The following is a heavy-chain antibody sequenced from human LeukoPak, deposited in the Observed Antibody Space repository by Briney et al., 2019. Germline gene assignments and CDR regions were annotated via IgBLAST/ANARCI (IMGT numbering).Heavy chain of an antibody. Sequence: PGGSLRLSCAASGFTFSSFAMTWVRQAPGEGLGWVSSISSSSSYIYYADSVKGRFTISRDNAKNSLYLQMNSLRAEDTAVYYCARDLGFFALDFWGRGVLVTVSS. J-gene: IGHJ4*02. D-gene: IGHD6-25*01. CDR1: GFTFSSFA. V-gene: IGHV3-21*01. CDR2: ISSSSSYI. CDR3: ARDLGFFALDF.